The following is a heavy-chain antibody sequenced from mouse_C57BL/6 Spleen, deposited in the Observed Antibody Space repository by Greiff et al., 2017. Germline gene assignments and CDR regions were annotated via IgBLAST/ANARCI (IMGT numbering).Heavy chain of an antibody. V-gene: IGHV2-2*01. CDR1: GFSLTSYG. Sequence: VKLVESGPGLVQPSQSLSLTCTVSGFSLTSYGVHWVRQSPGKGLEWLGVIWSGGSTDYNAAFISRPSISKDNSKRQVFFTINSLQADDTAMNYCAGKEYYGSWDWFDYWGQGTVVTVSA. D-gene: IGHD1-1*01. J-gene: IGHJ3*01. CDR2: IWSGGST. CDR3: AGKEYYGSWDWFDY.